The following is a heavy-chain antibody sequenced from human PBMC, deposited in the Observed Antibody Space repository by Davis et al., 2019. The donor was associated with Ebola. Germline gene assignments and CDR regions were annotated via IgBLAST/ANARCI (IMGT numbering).Heavy chain of an antibody. D-gene: IGHD1-26*01. J-gene: IGHJ4*02. V-gene: IGHV3-23*01. CDR1: GFTFRRYS. CDR3: VKDREPPIEWEILHAFDS. Sequence: GGSLRLSCAASGFTFRRYSMNWVRQAPGKGLEWVSTFGTSGDTYYADSVKGRFTISRDNSKNTLYLQMSSLRAEDTAVYYCVKDREPPIEWEILHAFDSWGQGALVTVSS. CDR2: FGTSGDT.